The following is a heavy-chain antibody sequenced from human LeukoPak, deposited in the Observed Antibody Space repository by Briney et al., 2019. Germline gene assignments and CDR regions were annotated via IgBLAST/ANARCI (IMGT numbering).Heavy chain of an antibody. Sequence: GRSLRLSCAASGFTFSSYAMHWVRQAPGKGLEWVAVISYDGSNKYYADSVKGRFTISRDNSKNTLYLQMNSLRAEDTAVYYCAKDWGGQVDYWGQGTLVTVSS. CDR2: ISYDGSNK. D-gene: IGHD7-27*01. J-gene: IGHJ4*02. CDR1: GFTFSSYA. CDR3: AKDWGGQVDY. V-gene: IGHV3-30-3*01.